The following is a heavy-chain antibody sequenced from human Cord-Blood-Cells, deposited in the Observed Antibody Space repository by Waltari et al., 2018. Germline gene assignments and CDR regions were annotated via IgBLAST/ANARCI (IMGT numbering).Heavy chain of an antibody. V-gene: IGHV4-4*07. Sequence: QVQLQDSGPGLVKPTETLSRPCPLHGGSTSSYTWSWVRQPAGKGLDWIRHIDTRGSTNYNPSLKSRVTMSVDTSKNQFSLKLSSVTAADTAVYYCARGDGDYDYWGQGTLVTVSS. CDR3: ARGDGDYDY. J-gene: IGHJ4*02. D-gene: IGHD4-17*01. CDR2: IDTRGST. CDR1: GGSTSSYT.